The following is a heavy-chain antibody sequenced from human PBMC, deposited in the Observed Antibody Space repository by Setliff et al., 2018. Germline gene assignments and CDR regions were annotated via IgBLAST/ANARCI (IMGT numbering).Heavy chain of an antibody. V-gene: IGHV4-39*07. CDR2: INYYGSIFDDGTTYST. CDR1: GGSISNSTFY. Sequence: SVTLSLTCTVSGGSISNSTFYWGWIRQPPGKGLEWIGSINYYGSIFDDGTTYSTYYNPSLKSRATISIDTSKSQFSLKLSSMTAADTALYYCARNPDFLQYSFDLWGRGTLVTVS. J-gene: IGHJ2*01. D-gene: IGHD5-12*01. CDR3: ARNPDFLQYSFDL.